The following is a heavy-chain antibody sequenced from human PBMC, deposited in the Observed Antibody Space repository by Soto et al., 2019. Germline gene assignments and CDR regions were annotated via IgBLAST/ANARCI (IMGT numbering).Heavy chain of an antibody. CDR3: ARTPSA. Sequence: SVTLSLTCAINDAYFSGYYWSWIRQPPGKGLEWIGEIKPSGSTNYNPSLKSRVTISVDTSKNQFSLKLSSVTAADTAVYYCARTPSAWGQGTLVTVS. V-gene: IGHV4-34*01. CDR1: DAYFSGYY. CDR2: IKPSGST. J-gene: IGHJ5*02.